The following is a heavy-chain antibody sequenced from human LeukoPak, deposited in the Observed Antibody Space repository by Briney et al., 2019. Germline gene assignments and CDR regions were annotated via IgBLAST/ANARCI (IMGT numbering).Heavy chain of an antibody. Sequence: SVKVSCKASGGTFSSYAISWVRQAPGQGLEWMGGIIPIFGTANYAQKFQGRVTITADKSTSTAYMELSSLRSEDTAVYYCARLGTRYSGSYSGSNAFDIWGQGTMVTVSS. V-gene: IGHV1-69*06. D-gene: IGHD1-26*01. CDR2: IIPIFGTA. CDR3: ARLGTRYSGSYSGSNAFDI. J-gene: IGHJ3*02. CDR1: GGTFSSYA.